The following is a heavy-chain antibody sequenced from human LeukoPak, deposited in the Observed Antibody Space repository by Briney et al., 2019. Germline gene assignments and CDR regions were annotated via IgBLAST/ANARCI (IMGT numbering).Heavy chain of an antibody. CDR2: ISSSSSYI. CDR3: AREDPNANDAFDI. D-gene: IGHD2-2*01. J-gene: IGHJ3*02. CDR1: GFTFSSYA. Sequence: GGSLRLSCAAPGFTFSSYAMNWVRQAPGKGLEWVSSISSSSSYIYYADSVKGRFTISRDNAKNSLYLQMNSLRAEDTAVYYCAREDPNANDAFDIWGQGTMVTVSS. V-gene: IGHV3-21*01.